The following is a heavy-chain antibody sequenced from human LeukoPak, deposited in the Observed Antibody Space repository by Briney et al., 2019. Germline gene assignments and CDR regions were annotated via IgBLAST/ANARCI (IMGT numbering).Heavy chain of an antibody. CDR2: ISYDGSNK. V-gene: IGHV3-30*18. D-gene: IGHD3-10*01. CDR3: AKDSGEGGFDY. CDR1: GFTFSSYS. Sequence: PGGSLRLSCAASGFTFSSYSMNWVRQAPGKGLEWVAVISYDGSNKYYADSVKGRFTISRDNSKNTLYLQMNSLRAEDTAVYYCAKDSGEGGFDYWGQGTLVTVSS. J-gene: IGHJ4*02.